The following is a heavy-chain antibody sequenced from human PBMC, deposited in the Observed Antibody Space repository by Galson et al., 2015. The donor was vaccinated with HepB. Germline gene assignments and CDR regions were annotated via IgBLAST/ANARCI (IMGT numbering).Heavy chain of an antibody. Sequence: SLRLSCAASGFTFSSYAMHWVRQGPGKGLEWVAAMSAEGSGIYYVDSVKGRFTISRDNSKSTRYLQMNRLRAEDTAVYYCARAYAPTPDTFDIWGQGTMVTVSS. CDR2: MSAEGSGI. CDR3: ARAYAPTPDTFDI. J-gene: IGHJ3*02. CDR1: GFTFSSYA. D-gene: IGHD2-2*01. V-gene: IGHV3-30-3*01.